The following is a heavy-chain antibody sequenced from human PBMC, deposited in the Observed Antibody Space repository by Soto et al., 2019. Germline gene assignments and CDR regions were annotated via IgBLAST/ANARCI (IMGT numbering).Heavy chain of an antibody. J-gene: IGHJ4*02. CDR1: GYAFPNYW. V-gene: IGHV5-51*01. D-gene: IGHD3-22*01. CDR3: ARLLPYESPNGYILGY. Sequence: GESLKISCKGSGYAFPNYWIGWLRQMPGKGLEWMGMVYPAESETRYSPSFEGQVTFSADRSTNTAYVQWSRLKASDTAMFYCARLLPYESPNGYILGYCGQGTMVSVSS. CDR2: VYPAESET.